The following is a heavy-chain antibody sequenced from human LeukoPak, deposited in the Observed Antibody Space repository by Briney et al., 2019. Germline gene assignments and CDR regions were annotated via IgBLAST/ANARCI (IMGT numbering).Heavy chain of an antibody. Sequence: ASVKVSCKASGYTFTSYDINWVRQATGQGLEWMGWMNPNSGNTGYAQKFQGRVTMTRNTSISTAYMELSSLRSEDTAVYYCARGYYGSGHYYYYYYMDVWGKGTTVTISS. CDR2: MNPNSGNT. CDR3: ARGYYGSGHYYYYYYMDV. D-gene: IGHD3-10*01. J-gene: IGHJ6*03. V-gene: IGHV1-8*01. CDR1: GYTFTSYD.